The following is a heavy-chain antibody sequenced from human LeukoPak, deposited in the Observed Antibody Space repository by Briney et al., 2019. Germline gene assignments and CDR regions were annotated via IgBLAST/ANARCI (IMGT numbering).Heavy chain of an antibody. CDR3: ARDLRDIVVVPAAIAGGFDP. D-gene: IGHD2-2*02. V-gene: IGHV3-30*04. CDR2: ISYDGGNK. J-gene: IGHJ5*02. Sequence: GRSLRLSCAASGFTFSSYAMHWVRQAPGKGLEWVAVISYDGGNKYYADSVKGRFTISRDNSKNTLYLQMNSLRAEDTAVYYCARDLRDIVVVPAAIAGGFDPWGQGTLVTVSS. CDR1: GFTFSSYA.